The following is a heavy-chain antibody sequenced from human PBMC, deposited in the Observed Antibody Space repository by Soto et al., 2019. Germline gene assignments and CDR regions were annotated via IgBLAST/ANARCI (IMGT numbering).Heavy chain of an antibody. V-gene: IGHV1-18*01. Sequence: QVQLVQSGTEVKKPGASVKVSCKASGYTFTSYGITWVRQAPGQGLEWMGWIGTYNGKTDYLQKVQGRVTMTTETSTTTAYMELRSLRSDDTAVYYCARDSSSGYDTWGQGTLVTVSS. D-gene: IGHD3-22*01. J-gene: IGHJ5*02. CDR2: IGTYNGKT. CDR3: ARDSSSGYDT. CDR1: GYTFTSYG.